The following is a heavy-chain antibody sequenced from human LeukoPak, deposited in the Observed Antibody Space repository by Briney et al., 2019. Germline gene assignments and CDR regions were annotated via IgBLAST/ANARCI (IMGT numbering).Heavy chain of an antibody. V-gene: IGHV3-23*01. CDR2: ISAGAGT. J-gene: IGHJ4*02. D-gene: IGHD6-13*01. CDR1: GFTFSSYA. Sequence: GGSLRLSCAASGFTFSSYAMTWVRQAPGKGLEWVSSISAGAGTYYANSVTGRFTVSRDDSKNILYLQMNSLRAEDTAVYYCAKEPKYSSSYYSDYWGQGTLVTVSA. CDR3: AKEPKYSSSYYSDY.